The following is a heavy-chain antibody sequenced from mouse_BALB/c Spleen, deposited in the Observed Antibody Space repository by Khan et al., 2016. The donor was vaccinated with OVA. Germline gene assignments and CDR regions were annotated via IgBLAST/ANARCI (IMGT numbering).Heavy chain of an antibody. Sequence: EVQLVESGPELVKPGASVKMSCKASGYTFTSYVMHWVKQKPGLGLEWIGYIYPFNDDTKYNEKFKGKATLTSDKSSSTAYMELSSLTSEDSAVYYCAPVGNYYVSFAYWGQGILVTVSA. CDR3: APVGNYYVSFAY. D-gene: IGHD1-1*01. CDR2: IYPFNDDT. V-gene: IGHV1S136*01. J-gene: IGHJ3*01. CDR1: GYTFTSYV.